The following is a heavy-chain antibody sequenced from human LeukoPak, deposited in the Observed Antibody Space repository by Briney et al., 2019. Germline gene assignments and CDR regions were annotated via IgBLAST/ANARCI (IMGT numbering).Heavy chain of an antibody. Sequence: ASVKVSCKTSGYTFSSYTITWVRQAPGQGLQWMGWINTNTGNPTYAQGFTGRYVFSLDTSVSTAYLQISGLTADDTAVYYCARRTYSSSSSIFDYWGQGTLVTVSS. D-gene: IGHD6-6*01. V-gene: IGHV7-4-1*02. CDR3: ARRTYSSSSSIFDY. CDR2: INTNTGNP. CDR1: GYTFSSYT. J-gene: IGHJ4*02.